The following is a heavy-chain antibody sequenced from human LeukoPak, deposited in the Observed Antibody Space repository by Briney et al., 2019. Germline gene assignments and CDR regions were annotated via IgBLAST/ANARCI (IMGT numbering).Heavy chain of an antibody. Sequence: GGSLRLSCAASGFTFSSYAMSWVRQAPGKGLEWVSAISGSGGSTYYADSVKGRFTISRDNSKNTLYLQMNSLRAEDTAVYYCAKDQVEPRYYYYYYMDVWGKGTTVTVSS. D-gene: IGHD1-1*01. J-gene: IGHJ6*03. CDR3: AKDQVEPRYYYYYYMDV. CDR2: ISGSGGST. CDR1: GFTFSSYA. V-gene: IGHV3-23*01.